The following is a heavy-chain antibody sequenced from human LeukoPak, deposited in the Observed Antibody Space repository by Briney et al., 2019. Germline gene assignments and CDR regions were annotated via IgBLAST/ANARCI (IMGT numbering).Heavy chain of an antibody. CDR1: GFTFSSYE. J-gene: IGHJ3*02. CDR3: ARGGSYLSAFDI. CDR2: ISSSSNTI. V-gene: IGHV3-48*01. Sequence: GGSLRLSCAASGFTFSSYEMNWVRQAPGKGLEWVSYISSSSNTIYYADSVKGRFTISRDNSKNTLYLQMNSLRAEDTAVYYCARGGSYLSAFDIWGQGTMVTVSS. D-gene: IGHD1-26*01.